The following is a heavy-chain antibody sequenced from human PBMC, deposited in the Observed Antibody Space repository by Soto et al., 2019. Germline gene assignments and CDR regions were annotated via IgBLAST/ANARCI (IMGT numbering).Heavy chain of an antibody. D-gene: IGHD4-4*01. CDR3: ARGWRNEASDYSWMDV. CDR2: ISSGSTTI. CDR1: GSSLSSST. Sequence: RGWGQCLSCAAAGSSLSSSTVYRVRQAPGKGLEWVSYISSGSTTIYYADSVKGRFTISRDNGKNSLYRQMNSLRDEDTAVYYCARGWRNEASDYSWMDVWGQATTVTVFS. V-gene: IGHV3-48*02. J-gene: IGHJ6*02.